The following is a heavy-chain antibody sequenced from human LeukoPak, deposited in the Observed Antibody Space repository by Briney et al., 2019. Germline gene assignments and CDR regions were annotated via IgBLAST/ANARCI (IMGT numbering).Heavy chain of an antibody. Sequence: GSLRLSCAASGFTFSSYAMSWVRQATGKGLEWVSAISGSGGSTYYADSVKGRFTISRDNSKNTLYLQMNSLRAEDTAVYYCAKVQGYSYGLGDWGQGTLVTVSS. D-gene: IGHD5-18*01. CDR3: AKVQGYSYGLGD. CDR2: ISGSGGST. J-gene: IGHJ4*02. V-gene: IGHV3-23*01. CDR1: GFTFSSYA.